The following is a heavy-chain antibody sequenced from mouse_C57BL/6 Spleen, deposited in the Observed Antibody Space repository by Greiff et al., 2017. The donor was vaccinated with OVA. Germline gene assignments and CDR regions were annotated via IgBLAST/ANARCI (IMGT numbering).Heavy chain of an antibody. Sequence: EVHLVESGGDLVKPGGSLKLSCAASGFTFSSYGMSWVRQTPDKRLEWVATISSGGSYTYYPDSVKGRFTISRDNAKNTLYLQMSSLKSEDTAMYYCARPPFITTVVEGYFDVWGTGTTVTVSS. CDR1: GFTFSSYG. V-gene: IGHV5-6*01. CDR2: ISSGGSYT. CDR3: ARPPFITTVVEGYFDV. J-gene: IGHJ1*03. D-gene: IGHD1-1*01.